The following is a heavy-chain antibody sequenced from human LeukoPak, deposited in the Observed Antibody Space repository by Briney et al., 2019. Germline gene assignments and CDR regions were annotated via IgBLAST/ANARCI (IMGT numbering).Heavy chain of an antibody. V-gene: IGHV1-2*02. D-gene: IGHD1-26*01. CDR2: INPNSGGT. J-gene: IGHJ4*02. Sequence: EASVKVSCKASGYTFTGYYLHWVRQAPGQGLEWMGWINPNSGGTNYAQKFQGRVTMTKDTSISTAYMELSRLRSDDTAVYYCARVPWDRDYWGQGTLVTVSS. CDR3: ARVPWDRDY. CDR1: GYTFTGYY.